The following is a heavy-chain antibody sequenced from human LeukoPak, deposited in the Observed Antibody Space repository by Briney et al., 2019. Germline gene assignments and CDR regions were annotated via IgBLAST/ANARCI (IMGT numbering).Heavy chain of an antibody. CDR3: ARGAIPIAVAGTQTDY. CDR2: IDGDGSRI. Sequence: GGSLRLSCEGSGFTFSTSWMHWVRQAPGKGLVWVSRIDGDGSRITYADSVKGRFTISRDNAKNTLYLQMNSLRAEDTAVYYCARGAIPIAVAGTQTDYWGQGTLVTVSS. V-gene: IGHV3-74*03. CDR1: GFTFSTSW. D-gene: IGHD6-19*01. J-gene: IGHJ4*02.